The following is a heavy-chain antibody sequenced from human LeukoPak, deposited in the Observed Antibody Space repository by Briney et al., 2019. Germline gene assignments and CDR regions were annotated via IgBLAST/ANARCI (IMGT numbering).Heavy chain of an antibody. J-gene: IGHJ6*02. D-gene: IGHD6-19*01. CDR2: ISAYNGNT. Sequence: GASVKVSCKASGYTFTSYGISWVRQAPGQGLEWTGWISAYNGNTNYAQKLQGRVTMTTETYTSTAYMELRSLRSDDTAVYYCARGGYSSGWYLVGRYDYYYYGMDVWGQGTTVTVSS. CDR1: GYTFTSYG. CDR3: ARGGYSSGWYLVGRYDYYYYGMDV. V-gene: IGHV1-18*01.